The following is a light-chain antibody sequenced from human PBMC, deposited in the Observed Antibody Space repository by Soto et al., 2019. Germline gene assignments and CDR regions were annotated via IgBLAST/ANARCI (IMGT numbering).Light chain of an antibody. CDR1: QRISTN. J-gene: IGKJ5*01. V-gene: IGKV3-20*01. CDR3: QQYGSSPPIT. CDR2: GTS. Sequence: EIVMTQSPATLSVSPGERATLSCRASQRISTNLAWYQQKPGQAPRLLIYGTSTRATGIPDRFSGSGSGTDFTLTISRLEPEDFAVYYCQQYGSSPPITFGQGTRLEIK.